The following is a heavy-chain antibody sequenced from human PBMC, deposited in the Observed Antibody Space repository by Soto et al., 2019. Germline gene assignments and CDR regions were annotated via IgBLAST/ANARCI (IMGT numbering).Heavy chain of an antibody. D-gene: IGHD2-15*01. J-gene: IGHJ3*02. Sequence: SLRLSCAASGFTFSNAWMSWVRQAPGKGLEWVGRFKSKTDGGTADYAAPVKSRFTISRDDSKNTLYLQMNSLKTEDTAVYYCAKGPRPSGGSGEFDAFDIWGQGTMVTVSS. CDR3: AKGPRPSGGSGEFDAFDI. V-gene: IGHV3-15*01. CDR1: GFTFSNAW. CDR2: FKSKTDGGTA.